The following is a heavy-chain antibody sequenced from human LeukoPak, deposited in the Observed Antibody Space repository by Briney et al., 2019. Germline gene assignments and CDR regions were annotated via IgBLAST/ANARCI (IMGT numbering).Heavy chain of an antibody. D-gene: IGHD2-2*01. CDR2: ISYDGSNK. J-gene: IGHJ4*02. CDR1: GFTFSSYA. V-gene: IGHV3-30*18. Sequence: PGGSLRLSCAASGFTFSSYAMHWVRQAPGKGLEWVAVISYDGSNKYYADSVKGRFTISRDNSKNTLYLQMNSLRAEDTAVYYCAKDGTSWSFDYWGQGTLVNVSS. CDR3: AKDGTSWSFDY.